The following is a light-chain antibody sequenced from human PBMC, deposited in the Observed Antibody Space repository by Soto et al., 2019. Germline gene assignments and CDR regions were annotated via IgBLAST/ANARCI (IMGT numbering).Light chain of an antibody. CDR1: QSVSSSY. CDR3: QQYGNSPLT. Sequence: EIVLTQSPGTLSLSPGERATLSCRASQSVSSSYLAWYQQKPGQAPRLLIYGASSRATGIPDRFSGSASGTDFTLTISRLEPEDFAVYYCQQYGNSPLTFGQGTKVEIK. J-gene: IGKJ1*01. V-gene: IGKV3-20*01. CDR2: GAS.